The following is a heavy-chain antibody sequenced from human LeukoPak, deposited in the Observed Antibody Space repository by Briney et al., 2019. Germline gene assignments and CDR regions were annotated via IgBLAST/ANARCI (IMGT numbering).Heavy chain of an antibody. J-gene: IGHJ6*03. CDR3: ARRRAGIHPKSRYYYYMDV. V-gene: IGHV4-34*01. D-gene: IGHD5-18*01. Sequence: SSETLSLTCAVYGGSFSGYYWSWIRQPPGKGLEWIGEINHSGSTNYNPSLKSRVTISVDTSKNQFSLKLSSVTAADTAVYYCARRRAGIHPKSRYYYYMDVWGKGTTVTISS. CDR1: GGSFSGYY. CDR2: INHSGST.